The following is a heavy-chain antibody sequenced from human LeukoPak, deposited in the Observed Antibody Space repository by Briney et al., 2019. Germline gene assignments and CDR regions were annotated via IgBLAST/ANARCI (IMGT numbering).Heavy chain of an antibody. CDR3: ASQGGYSYGYYYYMDV. D-gene: IGHD5-18*01. Sequence: SETLSLTCTVSGGSISSSSYYWGWIRPPPGKGLEWIGSIYYSGSTYYNPSLKSRVTISVDTSTNQFSLKLSSVTAADTAVYFCASQGGYSYGYYYYMDVWGKGTTVTVSS. CDR2: IYYSGST. J-gene: IGHJ6*03. V-gene: IGHV4-39*01. CDR1: GGSISSSSYY.